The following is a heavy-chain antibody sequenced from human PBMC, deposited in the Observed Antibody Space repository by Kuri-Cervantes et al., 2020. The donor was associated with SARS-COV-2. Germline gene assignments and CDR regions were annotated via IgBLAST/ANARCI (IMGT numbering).Heavy chain of an antibody. J-gene: IGHJ4*02. D-gene: IGHD6-13*01. CDR2: ISWNSGSI. CDR1: GFTFDDYA. Sequence: SLKTLCAASGFTFDDYAMHWVRQAPGKGLEWVSGISWNSGSIGYADSVKGRFTISRDKAKNSLYLQMNSLRAEDTALYYCAKDIIAAAGMTIDYWGQGTLVTVSS. CDR3: AKDIIAAAGMTIDY. V-gene: IGHV3-9*01.